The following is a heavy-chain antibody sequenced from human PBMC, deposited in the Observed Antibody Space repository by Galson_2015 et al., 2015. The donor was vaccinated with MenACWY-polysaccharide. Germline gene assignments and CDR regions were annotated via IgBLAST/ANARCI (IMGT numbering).Heavy chain of an antibody. CDR3: ARVGVVVVVAATYWFDP. V-gene: IGHV1-18*01. J-gene: IGHJ5*02. Sequence: SVKVSCKASGYTFTSYGISWVRQAPGQGLEWMGWISAYNGNTNYAQKLQGRVTMTTDTSTSTAYMELRSLRSDDTAVYYCARVGVVVVVAATYWFDPWGQGTLVTVSP. CDR1: GYTFTSYG. D-gene: IGHD2-15*01. CDR2: ISAYNGNT.